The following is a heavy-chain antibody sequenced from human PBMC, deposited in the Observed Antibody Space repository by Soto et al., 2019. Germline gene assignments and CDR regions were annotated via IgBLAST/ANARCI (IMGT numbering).Heavy chain of an antibody. V-gene: IGHV4-59*01. D-gene: IGHD3-3*01. CDR1: GGSISGFY. CDR3: ARGGGYDFRSSQAPPIDV. Sequence: PSETLSLTCNVSGGSISGFYWSWIRQSPGKRLEWIGYFYYTGSTNYNPALKSRVTISLDTSKNQFSLKVRSVTAADTAVYYCARGGGYDFRSSQAPPIDVWGQGTTVTVSS. J-gene: IGHJ6*02. CDR2: FYYTGST.